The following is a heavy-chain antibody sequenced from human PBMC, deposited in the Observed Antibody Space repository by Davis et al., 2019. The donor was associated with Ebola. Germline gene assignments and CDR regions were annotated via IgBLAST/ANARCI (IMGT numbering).Heavy chain of an antibody. J-gene: IGHJ4*02. D-gene: IGHD3-10*01. CDR1: GFTFSSYS. CDR3: ARATYYYGSGSYPFDY. V-gene: IGHV3-21*01. CDR2: ISSSSSYI. Sequence: PGGSLRLSCAASGFTFSSYSMNWVRQAPGKGLEWVSSISSSSSYIYYADSVKGRFTISRDNAKNSLYLQMNSLRAEDTAVYYCARATYYYGSGSYPFDYWGQGTLVTVSS.